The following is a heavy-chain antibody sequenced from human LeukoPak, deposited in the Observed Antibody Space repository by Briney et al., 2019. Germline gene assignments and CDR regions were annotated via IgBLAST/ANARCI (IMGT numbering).Heavy chain of an antibody. CDR2: IYPGDSDT. Sequence: GESLKISCKGSGQSFTNYWIGWVRQMPGKGLEWMGIIYPGDSDTRYSPSLQGQVTFSADKTISTAYLQWSTLKASDTAMYYCARQGPSQAFDVWSPGTMVTVSS. V-gene: IGHV5-51*01. J-gene: IGHJ3*01. CDR1: GQSFTNYW. CDR3: ARQGPSQAFDV.